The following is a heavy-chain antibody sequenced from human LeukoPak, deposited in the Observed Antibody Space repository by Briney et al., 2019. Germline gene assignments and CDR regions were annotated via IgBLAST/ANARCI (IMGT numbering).Heavy chain of an antibody. Sequence: PSETLSLTCTVSGGSISSYSWSWIRQPPGKGLEWIGYIYHSGSTYYNPSLKSRVTISVDRSKNQFSLKLSSVTAADTAVYYCARVPPIAVAGTYFDLWGRGTLVTVSS. V-gene: IGHV4-30-2*01. CDR3: ARVPPIAVAGTYFDL. J-gene: IGHJ2*01. CDR2: IYHSGST. D-gene: IGHD6-19*01. CDR1: GGSISSYS.